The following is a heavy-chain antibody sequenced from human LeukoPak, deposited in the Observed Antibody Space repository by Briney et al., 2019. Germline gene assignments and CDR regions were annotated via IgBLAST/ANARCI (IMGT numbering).Heavy chain of an antibody. D-gene: IGHD4/OR15-4a*01. V-gene: IGHV3-66*01. CDR3: ARDPPAVRTNTYA. CDR1: GFTVSNNY. CDR2: IYSGGDT. J-gene: IGHJ5*02. Sequence: GVSLRLSCAASGFTVSNNYMNWVRQAPGKGLEWVSLIYSGGDTHYADSVKGRFTISRDSPKNTLYLQMNSLRAEDTAVYYCARDPPAVRTNTYAWGQGTLVTVSS.